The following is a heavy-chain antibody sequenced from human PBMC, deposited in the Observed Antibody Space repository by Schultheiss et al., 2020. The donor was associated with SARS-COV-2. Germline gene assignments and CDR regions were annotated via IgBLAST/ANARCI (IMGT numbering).Heavy chain of an antibody. CDR2: IYWNDDK. D-gene: IGHD4-11*01. Sequence: SGPTLVKPTQTLTLTCTFSGFSLSTSGMCVSWIRQPPGKALEWLALIYWNDDKRYSPSLKSRPTITKDTSKNQVVLTMTNMDHVDTATYYCAPTYSNYALCYYDMDVWGKGTTVTVSS. CDR3: APTYSNYALCYYDMDV. J-gene: IGHJ6*03. V-gene: IGHV2-5*08. CDR1: GFSLSTSGMC.